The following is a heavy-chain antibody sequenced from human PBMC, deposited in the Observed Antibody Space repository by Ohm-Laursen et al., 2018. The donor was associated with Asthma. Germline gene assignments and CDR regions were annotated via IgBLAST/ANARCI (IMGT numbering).Heavy chain of an antibody. CDR3: ARDTVNAFEN. Sequence: SDTLSLTWAISGASITRNFWGWIRQSPGKGLEWIGSMYYIGSPKYNPSLESRVTMSVDTSKNQFSLRLSSLTAADTAVYYCARDTVNAFENWGQGLMVTVSS. CDR1: GASITRNF. D-gene: IGHD4-17*01. CDR2: MYYIGSP. J-gene: IGHJ3*02. V-gene: IGHV4-59*01.